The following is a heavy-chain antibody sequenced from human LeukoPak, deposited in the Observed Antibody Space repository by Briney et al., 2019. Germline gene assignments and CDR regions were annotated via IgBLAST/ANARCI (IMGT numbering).Heavy chain of an antibody. CDR2: INKDGNKK. V-gene: IGHV3-7*01. J-gene: IGHJ6*03. CDR1: GFTFSTYW. CDR3: ARDDYNFWSGSYDYYYYMDV. D-gene: IGHD3-3*01. Sequence: PGGSLRLSCAASGFTFSTYWMSWVRQAPGEGLEWVANINKDGNKKYYVDSVKGRFTISRDNAKKSLYLQMNSLKAEDTAVYYCARDDYNFWSGSYDYYYYMDVWGKGTTVTVSS.